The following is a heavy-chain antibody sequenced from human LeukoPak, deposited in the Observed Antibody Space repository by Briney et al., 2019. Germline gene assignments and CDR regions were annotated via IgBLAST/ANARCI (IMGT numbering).Heavy chain of an antibody. D-gene: IGHD6-13*01. CDR2: IYTSGST. Sequence: KPSQTLSLTCTVSGGSISSGSYYWSWIRQPAGKGLEWIGRIYTSGSTNYNPSLKSRVTISVDTSKNQFSLKLSSVTAADTAVYYCARGSPGSSSWQDYFDYWGQGTLVTVSS. V-gene: IGHV4-61*02. CDR1: GGSISSGSYY. CDR3: ARGSPGSSSWQDYFDY. J-gene: IGHJ4*02.